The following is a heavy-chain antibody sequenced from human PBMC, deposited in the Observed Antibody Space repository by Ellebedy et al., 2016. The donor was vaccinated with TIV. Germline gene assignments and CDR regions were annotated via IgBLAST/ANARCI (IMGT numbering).Heavy chain of an antibody. D-gene: IGHD3-10*01. CDR3: GRHRGSGDLLELDF. Sequence: MPSETLSLTCTVSGGSINNNSHYWGWIRQPPGQGLEWIGSFSYNVNTYYNPSLKSRVTIYVEASTNQFSLKVNSVTATDTAVYYCGRHRGSGDLLELDFWGQGTLVTVSS. J-gene: IGHJ4*02. V-gene: IGHV4-39*01. CDR1: GGSINNNSHY. CDR2: FSYNVNT.